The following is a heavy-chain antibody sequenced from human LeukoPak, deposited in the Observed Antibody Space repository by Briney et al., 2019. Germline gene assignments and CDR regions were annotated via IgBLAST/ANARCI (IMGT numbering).Heavy chain of an antibody. CDR1: GFTFSSYG. D-gene: IGHD3-10*01. CDR2: IWYDGSNK. Sequence: GGSLRLSCAASGFTFSSYGMHWVRQAPGKGLEWVAVIWYDGSNKYYADSVKGRFTISRDNSKNTLYLQMNSLRAEDTAVYYCARASEYYYGSGSYTWFDPGAREPWSPSPQ. V-gene: IGHV3-33*01. CDR3: ARASEYYYGSGSYTWFDP. J-gene: IGHJ5*02.